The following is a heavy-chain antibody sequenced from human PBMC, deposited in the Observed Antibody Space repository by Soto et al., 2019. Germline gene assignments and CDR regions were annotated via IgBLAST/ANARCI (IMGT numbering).Heavy chain of an antibody. Sequence: QVQLVQSGDEVKKPGASVKVSCKASGYIFVNYGIAWVRQAPGQGLGGMGWISPYTGNTHPATQVQGRLTMTTDTSTSTAYMDLGSLTSDDTAVYYCVMVDNYVTPTPQDVWGQGTTVTVSS. V-gene: IGHV1-18*01. CDR2: ISPYTGNT. D-gene: IGHD3-16*01. CDR1: GYIFVNYG. CDR3: VMVDNYVTPTPQDV. J-gene: IGHJ6*02.